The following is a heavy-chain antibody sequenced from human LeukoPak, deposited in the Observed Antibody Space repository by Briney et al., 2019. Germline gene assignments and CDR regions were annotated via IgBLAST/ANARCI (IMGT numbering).Heavy chain of an antibody. V-gene: IGHV3-15*01. D-gene: IGHD3-22*01. J-gene: IGHJ6*03. CDR2: IKSKTDGATT. Sequence: GGSLRLSCAASGFTFSNAWMSWVRQAPGKGLEWVGRIKSKTDGATTDYAAPVKGRFTISRDDSKNTLYLQMNSLKTEDAAVYYCTTHYYDSSGYYLYYYYYMDVWGKGTTVTISS. CDR1: GFTFSNAW. CDR3: TTHYYDSSGYYLYYYYYMDV.